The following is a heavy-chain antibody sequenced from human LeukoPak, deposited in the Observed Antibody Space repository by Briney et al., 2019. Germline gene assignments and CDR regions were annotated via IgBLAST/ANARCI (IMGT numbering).Heavy chain of an antibody. J-gene: IGHJ4*02. V-gene: IGHV1-18*01. CDR1: GYTFTSYG. Sequence: GASVKVSCKASGYTFTSYGISWVRQAPGQGLEWMGWISAYNGNINYTQKLQGRVTMTTDTSTSTAYMELRSLRSDDTAVYYCARDLARVIPAATTFDYWGQGTLVTVSS. CDR3: ARDLARVIPAATTFDY. CDR2: ISAYNGNI. D-gene: IGHD2-2*01.